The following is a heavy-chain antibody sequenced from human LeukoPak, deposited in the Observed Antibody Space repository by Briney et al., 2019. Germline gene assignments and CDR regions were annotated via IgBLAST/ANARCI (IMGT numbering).Heavy chain of an antibody. CDR3: ARSSPLPATYGMDV. Sequence: SETLSLTCAVSGGSISSSNWWSWVRRPPGKGLEWIGEIYHSGSTNYNPSLKSRVTISVDKSRNQFSLRLTSVTAADTAMYYCARSSPLPATYGMDVWGQGTTVTVSS. CDR1: GGSISSSNW. V-gene: IGHV4-4*02. D-gene: IGHD1-26*01. CDR2: IYHSGST. J-gene: IGHJ6*02.